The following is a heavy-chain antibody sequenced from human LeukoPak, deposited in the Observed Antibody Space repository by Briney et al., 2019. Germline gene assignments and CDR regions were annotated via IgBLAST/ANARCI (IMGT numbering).Heavy chain of an antibody. CDR1: GFTFSTYN. CDR3: ARSIRDWFDP. D-gene: IGHD2-21*01. CDR2: ISQSGST. Sequence: GSLRLSCAASGFTFSTYNMNWVRQAPGKGLEWLGSISQSGSTYDNPSLKSRVTLSVDTSKNQFSLKLSSVTAADTAVYYCARSIRDWFDPWGQGTLVTVSS. J-gene: IGHJ5*02. V-gene: IGHV4-38-2*01.